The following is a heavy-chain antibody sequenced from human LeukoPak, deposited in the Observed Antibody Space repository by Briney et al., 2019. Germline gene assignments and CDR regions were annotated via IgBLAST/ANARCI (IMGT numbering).Heavy chain of an antibody. Sequence: ASVKVSCKASGYTFTSYGISWVRQAPGQGLEWMGWISAYNGNTSYAQKLQGRVTMTTDTSTSTAYMELRSLRSDDTAVYYCARGAARHPQYYYYMDVWGKGTTVTVSS. CDR3: ARGAARHPQYYYYMDV. V-gene: IGHV1-18*01. CDR1: GYTFTSYG. J-gene: IGHJ6*03. D-gene: IGHD6-6*01. CDR2: ISAYNGNT.